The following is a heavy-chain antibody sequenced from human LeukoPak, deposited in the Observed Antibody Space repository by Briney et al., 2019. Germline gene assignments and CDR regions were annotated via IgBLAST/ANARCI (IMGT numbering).Heavy chain of an antibody. Sequence: GGSLRLSCAASGFTFSSYAMSWVRQAPGKGLEWVSAISGSGGSTYYADSVKGRFTISRDNSKNTLYLQINSLRAQDTSVDYWAKEGGYGDYPHYWGQGTLVTVSS. D-gene: IGHD4-17*01. CDR1: GFTFSSYA. CDR2: ISGSGGST. CDR3: AKEGGYGDYPHY. J-gene: IGHJ4*02. V-gene: IGHV3-23*01.